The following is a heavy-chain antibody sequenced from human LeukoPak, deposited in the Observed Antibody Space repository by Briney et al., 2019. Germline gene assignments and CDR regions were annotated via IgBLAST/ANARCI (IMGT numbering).Heavy chain of an antibody. CDR2: ISGSGGST. Sequence: PGGSLRLSCAASGFTFSSYAMSWVRQAPGKGLEWVSAISGSGGSTYYADSVKGRFIISRDNSKNTLYLQMSSLRAEDTAVYYCAKVRGAAPKMSYFDYWGQGTLVTVSS. D-gene: IGHD6-13*01. J-gene: IGHJ4*02. V-gene: IGHV3-23*01. CDR1: GFTFSSYA. CDR3: AKVRGAAPKMSYFDY.